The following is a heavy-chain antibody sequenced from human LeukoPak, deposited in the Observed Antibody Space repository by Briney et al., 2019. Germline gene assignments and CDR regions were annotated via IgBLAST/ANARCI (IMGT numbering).Heavy chain of an antibody. V-gene: IGHV4-59*08. D-gene: IGHD3-22*01. J-gene: IGHJ5*02. CDR1: GGSIGSYY. CDR3: ARHGPYYDSSGYYYATRNWFDP. CDR2: IYYSGST. Sequence: PSETLSLTCTVSGGSIGSYYWSWIRQPPGKGLEWIGYIYYSGSTNYNPSLKSRVTISVDTSKNQFSLKLSSVTAADTAVYYCARHGPYYDSSGYYYATRNWFDPWGQGTLVTVSS.